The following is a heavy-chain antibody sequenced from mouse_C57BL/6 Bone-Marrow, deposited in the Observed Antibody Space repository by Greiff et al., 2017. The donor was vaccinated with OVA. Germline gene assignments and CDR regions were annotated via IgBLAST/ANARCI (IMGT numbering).Heavy chain of an antibody. D-gene: IGHD1-1*01. Sequence: VQLQQSGGDLVKPGGSLKLSCAASGFTFSSYGMSWVRQTPDKRLEWVATISSGGSYTYYPDSVKGRFTISRDNAKNTLYLQMSSLKSEDTAMYYCARVYYGSSYAYWGQGTTLTVSS. J-gene: IGHJ2*01. CDR2: ISSGGSYT. V-gene: IGHV5-6*01. CDR3: ARVYYGSSYAY. CDR1: GFTFSSYG.